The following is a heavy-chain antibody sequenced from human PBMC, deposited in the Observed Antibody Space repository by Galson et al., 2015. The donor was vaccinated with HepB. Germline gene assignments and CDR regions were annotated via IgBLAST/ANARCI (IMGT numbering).Heavy chain of an antibody. J-gene: IGHJ6*02. CDR1: GFTFSSYA. D-gene: IGHD3-9*01. Sequence: SLRLSCAASGFTFSSYAMSWVRQAPGKGLEWVSAISGSGGSTYYADSVKGRFTISRDNSKNTLYLQMNSLRAEDTAVYYCAKTGFEKRYFGQYYYYGMDVWGQGTTVTVSS. CDR3: AKTGFEKRYFGQYYYYGMDV. CDR2: ISGSGGST. V-gene: IGHV3-23*01.